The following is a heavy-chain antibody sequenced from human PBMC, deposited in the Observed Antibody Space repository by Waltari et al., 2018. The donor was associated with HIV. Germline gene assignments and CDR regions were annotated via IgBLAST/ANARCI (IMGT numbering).Heavy chain of an antibody. Sequence: LHLQESGPGLVKPSETLSLTCVVSNDSITSSSHFWGWIRQPPGKGLEWIGSISYSGNTYYNYNPSLKGRVSISLDASRNQFSLNLTSVTAADTAVYYCARDRSGITIFGSVIIPSTGWFDPWGQGILVTVSS. CDR3: ARDRSGITIFGSVIIPSTGWFDP. D-gene: IGHD3-3*01. V-gene: IGHV4-39*07. J-gene: IGHJ5*02. CDR2: ISYSGNT. CDR1: NDSITSSSHF.